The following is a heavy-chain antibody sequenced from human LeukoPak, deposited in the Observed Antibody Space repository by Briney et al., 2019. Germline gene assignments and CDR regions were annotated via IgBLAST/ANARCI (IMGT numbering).Heavy chain of an antibody. CDR3: ARGGLAAAIDY. CDR2: ISAYNGNT. D-gene: IGHD6-13*01. Sequence: ASVKVSCKASGYTFTSYGISWVRQAPGQGLEWMGWISAYNGNTNYAQKFQGRVTITRNTSISTAYMELSSLRSEDTAVYYCARGGLAAAIDYWGQGTLVTVSS. J-gene: IGHJ4*02. CDR1: GYTFTSYG. V-gene: IGHV1-18*01.